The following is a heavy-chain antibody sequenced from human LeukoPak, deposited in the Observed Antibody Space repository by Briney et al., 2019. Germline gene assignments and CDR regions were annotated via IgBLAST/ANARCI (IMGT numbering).Heavy chain of an antibody. CDR1: GFTFSSYA. V-gene: IGHV3-23*01. J-gene: IGHJ4*02. CDR3: AKEGQRSSGSYYVY. Sequence: PGGSLRLSCAASGFTFSSYAMSWVRQAPGKGLEWVSAISGSGGSTYYADSVKGRFTISRGNSKNTLYLQMNSLRAEDTAVYYCAKEGQRSSGSYYVYWGQGTLVTVSS. CDR2: ISGSGGST. D-gene: IGHD3-10*01.